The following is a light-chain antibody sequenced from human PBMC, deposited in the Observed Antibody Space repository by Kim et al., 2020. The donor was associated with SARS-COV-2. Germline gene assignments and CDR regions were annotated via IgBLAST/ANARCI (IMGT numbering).Light chain of an antibody. Sequence: VALGQTARLTCGGNNIQTKNGHWYRQKPGQAPVLVMYKDSKRPSGIPERFSGSNSGNTATLTITRAQAGDEADYYCQVWDSGTWVFGGGTKLTVL. CDR2: KDS. J-gene: IGLJ3*02. V-gene: IGLV3-9*01. CDR1: NIQTKN. CDR3: QVWDSGTWV.